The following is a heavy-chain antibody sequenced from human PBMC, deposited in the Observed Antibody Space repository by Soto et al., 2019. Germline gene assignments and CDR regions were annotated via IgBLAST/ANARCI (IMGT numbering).Heavy chain of an antibody. CDR2: VRYDGSYI. Sequence: QVQLVESGGGVVKPGRSLRLSCAATGFTFSGYGMHWVLQAPGKGLEWVAVVRYDGSYIYYADSLKGRLTISRDKSKKTLDLQMNSLRAEDTAVYYCVREGVGSRHVYGFFDYWRQGTLVTVSS. J-gene: IGHJ4*02. V-gene: IGHV3-33*01. CDR3: VREGVGSRHVYGFFDY. D-gene: IGHD3-10*01. CDR1: GFTFSGYG.